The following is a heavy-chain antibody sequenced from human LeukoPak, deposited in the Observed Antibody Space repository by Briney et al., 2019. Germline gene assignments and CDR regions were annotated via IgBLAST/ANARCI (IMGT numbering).Heavy chain of an antibody. CDR2: IIPILGIA. CDR3: ARGIAVAGPPGGY. Sequence: SVKVSCKASGGTFSSYAISWVRQAPGQGLGWMGRIIPILGIANYAQKFQGRVTITADKSTSTAYMELSSLRSEDTAVYYCARGIAVAGPPGGYWGQGTLVTVSS. D-gene: IGHD6-13*01. CDR1: GGTFSSYA. J-gene: IGHJ4*02. V-gene: IGHV1-69*04.